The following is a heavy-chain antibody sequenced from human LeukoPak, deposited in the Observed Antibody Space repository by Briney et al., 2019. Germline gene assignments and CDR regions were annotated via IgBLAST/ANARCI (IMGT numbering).Heavy chain of an antibody. CDR1: GGSISSYY. D-gene: IGHD3-3*01. CDR2: IYTSGST. J-gene: IGHJ6*03. Sequence: SETLSLTCTVSGGSISSYYWSWIRQPAGKGLEWVGRIYTSGSTNYDPSLKSRVTMSVDTSKNQFSLKLSSVTAADTAVYYCARDTGPRDFYYYYYMGVWGKGTTVTVSS. V-gene: IGHV4-4*07. CDR3: ARDTGPRDFYYYYYMGV.